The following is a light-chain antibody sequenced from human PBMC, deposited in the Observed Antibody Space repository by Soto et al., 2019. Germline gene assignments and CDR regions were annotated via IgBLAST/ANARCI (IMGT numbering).Light chain of an antibody. Sequence: DIVMTQSPLSLPVTPGESASISCRSSQSLLHSNGYNYLDWYLQKPGQSPQLLIYLGSNRASGVPDRFSGSGSGTDLVLKMNRVEAEDVGVYYCMQALQTPTTFGQGTKVEIK. J-gene: IGKJ1*01. V-gene: IGKV2-28*01. CDR1: QSLLHSNGYNY. CDR2: LGS. CDR3: MQALQTPTT.